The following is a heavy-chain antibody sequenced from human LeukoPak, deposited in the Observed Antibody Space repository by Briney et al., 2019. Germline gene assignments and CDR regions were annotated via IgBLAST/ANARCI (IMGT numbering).Heavy chain of an antibody. Sequence: PGGSLRLSCAASGFTFSSYGMHWVRQAPGKGLEWVAVISYDGSNKYYADSVKGRFTITRDNSKNTLYLQMSSLRGEDTAVYYCAKRLWLQGGYYFDYWGQGSLVTVS. J-gene: IGHJ4*02. CDR3: AKRLWLQGGYYFDY. V-gene: IGHV3-30*18. CDR2: ISYDGSNK. CDR1: GFTFSSYG. D-gene: IGHD5-18*01.